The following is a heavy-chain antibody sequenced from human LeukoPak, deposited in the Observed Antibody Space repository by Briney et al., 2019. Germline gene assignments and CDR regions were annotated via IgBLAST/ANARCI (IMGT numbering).Heavy chain of an antibody. J-gene: IGHJ4*02. Sequence: SQTLSLTCTVSGGSISSGDYYWSWIRQPPGKGLEWIGYIYYSGSTYYNPSLMSRVTISVDTSKNQFSLKLGSVTAADTAVYYCARAATVTTGDEYWGQGTLVTVSS. CDR1: GGSISSGDYY. CDR3: ARAATVTTGDEY. V-gene: IGHV4-30-4*08. D-gene: IGHD4-17*01. CDR2: IYYSGST.